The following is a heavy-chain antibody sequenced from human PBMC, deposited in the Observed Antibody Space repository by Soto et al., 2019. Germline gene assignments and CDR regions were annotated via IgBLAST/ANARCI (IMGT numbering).Heavy chain of an antibody. V-gene: IGHV3-23*01. Sequence: PGGSLRLSCAASGFTFSSYAMSWVRQAPGKGLEWVSTISGHGDGTYYADSAKGRFTISRDNSKNTLCLQMNSLRAEDTAVYYCARVRCSSSSCYPNWFDPWGQGTLVTVSS. CDR1: GFTFSSYA. CDR2: ISGHGDGT. CDR3: ARVRCSSSSCYPNWFDP. J-gene: IGHJ5*02. D-gene: IGHD2-2*01.